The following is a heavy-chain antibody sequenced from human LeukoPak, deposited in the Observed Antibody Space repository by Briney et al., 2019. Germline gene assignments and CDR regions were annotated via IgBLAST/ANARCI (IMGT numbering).Heavy chain of an antibody. D-gene: IGHD7-27*01. CDR2: MSPNSGDT. V-gene: IGHV1-8*01. J-gene: IGHJ4*02. CDR1: GYTFTSYD. CDR3: ARGPPNWGYDY. Sequence: ASVKVSCKASGYTFTSYDFNWVRQATGQRPEWMGWMSPNSGDTGYAQKFQDRVTMTRNTSISTAYMELSSLRSDDTAVFYCARGPPNWGYDYWGPGTLVTVSS.